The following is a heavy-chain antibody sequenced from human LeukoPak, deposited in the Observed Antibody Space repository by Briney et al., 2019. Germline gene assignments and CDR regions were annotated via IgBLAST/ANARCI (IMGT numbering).Heavy chain of an antibody. CDR2: INSDGSST. Sequence: GGSLRLSCAASGFTFSSYWIHWVRQAPGKGLVWVSRINSDGSSTTYADSVKGRFTISRDSAKNTLYLQMNSLSAEDTGVYYCARARYSGGSSYYFDYWGQGTLVTVSS. J-gene: IGHJ4*02. V-gene: IGHV3-74*01. CDR1: GFTFSSYW. D-gene: IGHD2-15*01. CDR3: ARARYSGGSSYYFDY.